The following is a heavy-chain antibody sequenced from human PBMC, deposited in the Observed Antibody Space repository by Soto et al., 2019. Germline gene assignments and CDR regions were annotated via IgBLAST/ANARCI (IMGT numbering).Heavy chain of an antibody. V-gene: IGHV3-23*01. Sequence: GGSLRLSCAGSGFTFSSSIMSWVRQAPGKGLEWVSTFSGNSGNSYYADSVKGRFTISRDNSKNTLYLQMNSLRAEDTALYYCAKRGHNFFDYWGQGTLVTVSS. CDR1: GFTFSSSI. CDR3: AKRGHNFFDY. CDR2: FSGNSGNS. D-gene: IGHD5-12*01. J-gene: IGHJ4*02.